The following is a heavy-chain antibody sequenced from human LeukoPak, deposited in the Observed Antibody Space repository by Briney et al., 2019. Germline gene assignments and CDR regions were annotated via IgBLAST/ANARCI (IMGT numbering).Heavy chain of an antibody. J-gene: IGHJ4*02. Sequence: ASVKVSCKASGYTFTGYYIHWVRQAPGQGLEWMGWINPNNGGTIYAQKFQGRDTMTRDTSINTAYMELSRLRSDDTAVYYCARVYITVGERTDYWGQGTLVTVSS. CDR3: ARVYITVGERTDY. CDR2: INPNNGGT. V-gene: IGHV1-2*02. D-gene: IGHD3-16*01. CDR1: GYTFTGYY.